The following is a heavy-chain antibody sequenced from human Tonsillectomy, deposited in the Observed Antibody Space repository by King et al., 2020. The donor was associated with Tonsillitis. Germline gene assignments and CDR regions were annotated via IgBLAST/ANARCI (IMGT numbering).Heavy chain of an antibody. V-gene: IGHV3-7*01. CDR3: CVGSVKGRFTNSRDNAKNSLYLQMNSLRAEDTAVYYCARVRGSFCVDY. D-gene: IGHD3-10*01. J-gene: IGHJ4*02. Sequence: VQLVESGGGLVQPGGSLRLSCAASGFTFSGYWMTWVRQAPGKGLEWVANIKKDGSEKYYVDSVKGRFTISRDNAKNSLYVQMKSLRARDQAVVYFCVGSVKGRFTNSRDNAKNSLYLQMNSLRAEDTAVYYCARVRGSFCVDYWGQGTLVTVSS. CDR2: IKKDGSEK. CDR1: GFTFSGYW.